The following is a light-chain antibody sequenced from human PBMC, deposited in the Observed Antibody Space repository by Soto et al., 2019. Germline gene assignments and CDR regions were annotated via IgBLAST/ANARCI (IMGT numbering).Light chain of an antibody. J-gene: IGKJ2*01. CDR1: QSISNY. Sequence: DIQMTQSPSSLSASVGDRVTITCRASQSISNYLNWYQQKPGKAPKLLIYAASTLQSGVPSRFSVSGSGTDFTLTISRLQPEDFATYYCQQSYSSLAMYTFGQGTKLEIK. CDR2: AAS. V-gene: IGKV1-39*01. CDR3: QQSYSSLAMYT.